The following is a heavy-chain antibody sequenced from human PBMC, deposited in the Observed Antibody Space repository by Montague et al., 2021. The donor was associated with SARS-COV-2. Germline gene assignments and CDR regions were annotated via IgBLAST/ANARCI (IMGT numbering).Heavy chain of an antibody. CDR2: IYYTGET. V-gene: IGHV4-59*01. J-gene: IGHJ4*02. CDR3: ARFWSGYVDK. CDR1: GGSIRSYY. D-gene: IGHD3-3*01. Sequence: SETLSLTCSFSGGSIRSYYWSWIRLPPGKALEWLGYIYYTGETTHNPSLKSRVTISVDTSRSQFSLRLTSVTAADTAVYFCARFWSGYVDKWSQGTRHRLL.